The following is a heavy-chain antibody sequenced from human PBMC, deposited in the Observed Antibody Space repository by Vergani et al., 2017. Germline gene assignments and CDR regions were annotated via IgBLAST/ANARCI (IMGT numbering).Heavy chain of an antibody. CDR2: IYYSGST. CDR3: DRVTDYYDDRGYSFLGFDI. V-gene: IGHV4-30-4*08. D-gene: IGHD3-22*01. CDR1: GGSVTSGTYY. Sequence: QVQLQESGPGLVKPSQTLSLRCTVSGGSVTSGTYYWSWLRQPPGKGLEWIGFIYYSGSTYYSPALKSRGTIPLDTTKNQFSLNLPSVTVADTAVYYCDRVTDYYDDRGYSFLGFDIWGQGTMVTVSS. J-gene: IGHJ3*02.